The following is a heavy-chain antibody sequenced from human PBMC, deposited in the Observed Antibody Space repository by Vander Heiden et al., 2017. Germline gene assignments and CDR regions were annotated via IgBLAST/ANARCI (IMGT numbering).Heavy chain of an antibody. CDR3: ARVGPGYSSSWYRWYFDY. CDR2: IWYDGSNK. Sequence: QVQLVESGGGVVQPGRSLRLSCAASGFTFSTYGMHGVRQAPGKGLEWVAVIWYDGSNKYYADSVKGRFTISRDNSKNTLYLQMNSLRAEDTAVYYCARVGPGYSSSWYRWYFDYWGQGTLVTVSS. D-gene: IGHD6-13*01. CDR1: GFTFSTYG. J-gene: IGHJ4*02. V-gene: IGHV3-33*01.